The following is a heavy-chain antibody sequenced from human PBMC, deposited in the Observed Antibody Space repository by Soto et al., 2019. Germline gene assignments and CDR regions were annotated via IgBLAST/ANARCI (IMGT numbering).Heavy chain of an antibody. Sequence: PGGSLRLSCAASGFTFSSYAMHWVRQALGKGLEWVAVISYDGSNKYYADSVKGRFTISRDNSKNTLYLQMNSLRAEDTAVYYCASWSAFDIWGQGTMVTVSS. J-gene: IGHJ3*02. D-gene: IGHD3-3*01. CDR2: ISYDGSNK. CDR1: GFTFSSYA. CDR3: ASWSAFDI. V-gene: IGHV3-30-3*01.